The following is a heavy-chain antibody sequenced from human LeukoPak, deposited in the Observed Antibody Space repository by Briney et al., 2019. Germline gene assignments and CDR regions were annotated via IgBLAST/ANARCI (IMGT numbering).Heavy chain of an antibody. CDR2: IYTSGST. CDR1: GGSISSGSYY. J-gene: IGHJ4*02. D-gene: IGHD2-2*02. V-gene: IGHV4-61*02. Sequence: PSQTLSLTCTVSGGSISSGSYYWSWIRQPAGKGLEWIGRIYTSGSTNYNPSLKSRVTMSVDTSKNQFSLKLSSVTAADTAVYYCARDSPHCSSTSCYTGSVDYWGQGTLVTVSS. CDR3: ARDSPHCSSTSCYTGSVDY.